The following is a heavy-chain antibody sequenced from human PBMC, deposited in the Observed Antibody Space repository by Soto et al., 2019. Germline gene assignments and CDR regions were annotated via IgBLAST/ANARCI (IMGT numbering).Heavy chain of an antibody. D-gene: IGHD6-19*01. J-gene: IGHJ3*02. Sequence: PGGSLRLSCAASGFTFSSYSMNWVRQAPGKGLEWVSYISSSSSTIYYADSVKGRFTISRDNAKNSLYLQMNSLRAEDTAVYYCARIHLSDYSSGWWKHAFDIWGQGTMVTVSS. CDR1: GFTFSSYS. V-gene: IGHV3-48*01. CDR2: ISSSSSTI. CDR3: ARIHLSDYSSGWWKHAFDI.